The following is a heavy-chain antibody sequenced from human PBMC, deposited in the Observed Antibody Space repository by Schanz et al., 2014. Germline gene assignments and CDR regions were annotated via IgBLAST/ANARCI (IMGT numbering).Heavy chain of an antibody. V-gene: IGHV1-18*01. CDR3: VRVPSRDVSFDL. CDR1: RYTFNTYG. J-gene: IGHJ2*01. Sequence: GPGVKEPGASVKVSCEASRYTFNTYGLNWVRQAPGQGLEWMGWISAYTNNTNYAQKVQGRVTMTTDTSTSTAYMDLRSLRSDDTAHYYCVRVPSRDVSFDLWGRGTLVTVSS. CDR2: ISAYTNNT. D-gene: IGHD3-16*01.